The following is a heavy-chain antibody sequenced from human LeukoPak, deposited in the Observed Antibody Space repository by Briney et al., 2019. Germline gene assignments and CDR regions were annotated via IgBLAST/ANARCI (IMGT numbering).Heavy chain of an antibody. D-gene: IGHD6-19*01. CDR1: GFTFRSYA. CDR2: ISYDGSNK. Sequence: PGRSLRLSCAASGFTFRSYAMHWVRQAPGKGLEWVAVISYDGSNKYYADSVKGRFTISRDNSKNTLYLQMNSLRAEDTAVYYCARGSVAAYYFDYWGQGTLVTVSS. J-gene: IGHJ4*02. CDR3: ARGSVAAYYFDY. V-gene: IGHV3-30-3*01.